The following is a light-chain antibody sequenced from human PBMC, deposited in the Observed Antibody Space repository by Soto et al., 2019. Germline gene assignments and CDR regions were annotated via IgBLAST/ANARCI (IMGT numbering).Light chain of an antibody. Sequence: ERVMTQSPAPLSVSPGERATLSCRSSQSVFNNHIGWYQQKPGQAPRRLIFGASFRATGIPDRFSGSGSGTDFTLTISRLEPEDVAVYYCQQYGSSPTTFGQGTKVDIK. J-gene: IGKJ1*01. CDR3: QQYGSSPTT. V-gene: IGKV3-20*01. CDR2: GAS. CDR1: QSVFNNH.